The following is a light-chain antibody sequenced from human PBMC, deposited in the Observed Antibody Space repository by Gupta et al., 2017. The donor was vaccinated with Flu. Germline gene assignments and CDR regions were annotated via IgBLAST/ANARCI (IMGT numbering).Light chain of an antibody. Sequence: PSSLSASVGDRVTITCRASQGIRNDLGWYQQKPGKAPKLLIYAASTLHSGVPSRFSGSVSGTXFTLTIXSLQPEDFATYYCRQDDNFPWTFGXGTKLEVK. CDR2: AAS. V-gene: IGKV1-6*01. CDR1: QGIRND. CDR3: RQDDNFPWT. J-gene: IGKJ1*01.